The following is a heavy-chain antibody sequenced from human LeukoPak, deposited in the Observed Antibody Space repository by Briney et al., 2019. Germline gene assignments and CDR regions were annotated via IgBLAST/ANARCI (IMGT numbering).Heavy chain of an antibody. Sequence: PETLSLTCTVSGGSISSSSYYWGWIRQPPGKGLEWIGSIYYSGSTYYNPSLKSRVTISVDTSKNQFSLKLSSVTAADTAVYYCARELDTAMVSNWFDPWGQGTLVTVSS. D-gene: IGHD5-18*01. CDR2: IYYSGST. V-gene: IGHV4-39*07. CDR3: ARELDTAMVSNWFDP. CDR1: GGSISSSSYY. J-gene: IGHJ5*02.